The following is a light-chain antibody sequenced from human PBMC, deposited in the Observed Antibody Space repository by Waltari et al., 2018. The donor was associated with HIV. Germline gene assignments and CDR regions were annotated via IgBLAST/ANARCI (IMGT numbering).Light chain of an antibody. J-gene: IGKJ1*01. Sequence: DIQMTQSPSTLSASVGARVTITCRASQSIGSWLAWYQQKSGKAPKLLLYKASSLERGVPSRFSGSGSGTEFTLTISSLQPDDLATYYCQQYKSYFAWTFGQGTKVEIK. CDR2: KAS. V-gene: IGKV1-5*03. CDR3: QQYKSYFAWT. CDR1: QSIGSW.